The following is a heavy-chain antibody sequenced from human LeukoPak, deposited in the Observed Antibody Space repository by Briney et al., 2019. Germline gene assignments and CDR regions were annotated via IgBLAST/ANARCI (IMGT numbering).Heavy chain of an antibody. CDR3: ARVHSGTVWAFDI. CDR2: IYHSGST. J-gene: IGHJ3*02. CDR1: GGSISSGGYS. Sequence: SQTLSLTCAVSGGSISSGGYSWSWIRQPPGKGLEWIGYIYHSGSTYYNPSLKSRVTISVDTSKNQFSLKLTSVTAADTAVYYCARVHSGTVWAFDIWGQGTMVTVSS. D-gene: IGHD1-26*01. V-gene: IGHV4-30-2*01.